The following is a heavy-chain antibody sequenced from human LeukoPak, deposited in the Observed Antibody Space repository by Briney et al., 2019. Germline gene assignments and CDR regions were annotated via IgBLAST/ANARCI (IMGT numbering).Heavy chain of an antibody. D-gene: IGHD3-10*01. V-gene: IGHV3-30*02. CDR3: AKSSLVYYYGSGSLVV. CDR1: GFTFSSYG. CDR2: IRYDGSNK. Sequence: PGGSLRLSCAASGFTFSSYGMHWVRQAPGKGLEWVAFIRYDGSNKYYADSVKGRFTISRGNSKNTLYLQMNSLRAEDTAVYYCAKSSLVYYYGSGSLVVRGKGTTVTISS. J-gene: IGHJ6*04.